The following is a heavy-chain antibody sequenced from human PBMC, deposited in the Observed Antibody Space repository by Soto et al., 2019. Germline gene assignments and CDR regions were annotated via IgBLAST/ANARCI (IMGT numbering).Heavy chain of an antibody. V-gene: IGHV3-21*06. Sequence: EVHLVEAGGGLVKPGESLTLSCAASGFTFGSFTLNWVRQAPGKGLEWVSSIRRSSAYIYYAESVKGRFTISRDNARSTLYLQFNSLSLDDTAVYFCARDGLTFGGDWGQGTLVAVSS. J-gene: IGHJ4*02. CDR1: GFTFGSFT. CDR2: IRRSSAYI. CDR3: ARDGLTFGGD. D-gene: IGHD3-16*01.